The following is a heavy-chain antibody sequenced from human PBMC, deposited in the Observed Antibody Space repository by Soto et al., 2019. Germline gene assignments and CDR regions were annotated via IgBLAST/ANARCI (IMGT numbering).Heavy chain of an antibody. CDR2: INPNSGAT. CDR3: ARAVVTTTPNFDY. J-gene: IGHJ4*02. CDR1: GYTFTGYY. D-gene: IGHD5-12*01. Sequence: QVQLVQSGAEVKKPGASVKVSCKPSGYTFTGYYIHWVRQAPGQGLEWMGCINPNSGATNYAQKLQGWVTMTSDTSISTAYMELSSLRSDDTALYYCARAVVTTTPNFDYWGQGTLVTVSS. V-gene: IGHV1-2*04.